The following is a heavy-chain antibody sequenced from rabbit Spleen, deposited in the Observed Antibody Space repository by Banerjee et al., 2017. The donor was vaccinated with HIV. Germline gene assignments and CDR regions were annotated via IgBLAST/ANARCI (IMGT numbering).Heavy chain of an antibody. J-gene: IGHJ6*01. CDR3: ARDLYSSGWGALSYGMDL. Sequence: QEQLVESGGGLVQPGGSLKLSCKASGFDFSSYGVSWVRQAPGKGLEWIGYIEPIFGRTYYASWVNGRFTISSHNAQNTLYLQLSSLTASDTATYFCARDLYSSGWGALSYGMDLWGQGTLV. V-gene: IGHV1S47*01. CDR2: IEPIFGRT. D-gene: IGHD4-1*01. CDR1: GFDFSSYG.